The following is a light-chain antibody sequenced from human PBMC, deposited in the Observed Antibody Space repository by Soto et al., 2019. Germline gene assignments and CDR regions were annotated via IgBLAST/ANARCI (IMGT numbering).Light chain of an antibody. Sequence: EIVLTQSPGTLSLSPGERAPLSCRASQIFPSNYLACNQQKPGQAPRLLIYGASSRATGIPDRFFGSGSGTDFILTISRLEPEDFAVYYCQHYDSSPTFGGGTKVEIK. CDR2: GAS. J-gene: IGKJ4*01. CDR3: QHYDSSPT. CDR1: QIFPSNY. V-gene: IGKV3-20*01.